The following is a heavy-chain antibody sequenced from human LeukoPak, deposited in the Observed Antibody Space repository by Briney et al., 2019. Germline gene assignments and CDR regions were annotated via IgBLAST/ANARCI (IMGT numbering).Heavy chain of an antibody. J-gene: IGHJ6*03. Sequence: ASVKVSCKASGYTFTSYGISWVRQAPGQGLEWMGWISAYNGNTNYAQRLRGRVTMTTDTSTSTAYMELRSLRSDDTAVYYCARDPTRYSSGTSLTSYYYYYYMDVWGKGTTVTVSS. CDR1: GYTFTSYG. V-gene: IGHV1-18*01. D-gene: IGHD6-19*01. CDR3: ARDPTRYSSGTSLTSYYYYYYMDV. CDR2: ISAYNGNT.